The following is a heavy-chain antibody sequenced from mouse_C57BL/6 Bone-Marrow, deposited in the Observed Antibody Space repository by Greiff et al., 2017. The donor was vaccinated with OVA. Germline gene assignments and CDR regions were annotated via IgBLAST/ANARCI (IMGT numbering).Heavy chain of an antibody. CDR1: GYAFTNYL. J-gene: IGHJ4*01. CDR2: INPGSGGT. CDR3: ASYYGYSYYAMDY. V-gene: IGHV1-54*01. D-gene: IGHD2-3*01. Sequence: VQLQQSGAELVRPGTSVKVSCKASGYAFTNYLIEWVKQRPGQGLEWIGVINPGSGGTNYNEKLKGKATLTADKSSSTAYMQLSSLKSEDSAVDFCASYYGYSYYAMDYWGQGTSVTVSS.